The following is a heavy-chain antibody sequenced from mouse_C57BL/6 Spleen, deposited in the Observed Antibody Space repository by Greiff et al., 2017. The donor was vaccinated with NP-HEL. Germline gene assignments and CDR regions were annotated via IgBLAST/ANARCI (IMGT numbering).Heavy chain of an antibody. CDR1: GFTFSDYY. J-gene: IGHJ1*03. Sequence: DVQLVESEGGLVQPGSSMKLSCTASGFTFSDYYMAWVRQVPEKGLEWVANINYDGSSTYYLDSLKSRFIISRDNAKNILYLQMSSLKSEDTATYYCAREGLRYLYWYFDVWGTGTTVTVSS. CDR3: AREGLRYLYWYFDV. CDR2: INYDGSST. V-gene: IGHV5-16*01. D-gene: IGHD1-1*01.